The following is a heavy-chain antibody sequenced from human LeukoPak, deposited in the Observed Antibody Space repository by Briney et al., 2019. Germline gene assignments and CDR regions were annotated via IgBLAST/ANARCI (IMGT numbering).Heavy chain of an antibody. CDR1: GFTFSNYA. CDR2: MSIRADST. D-gene: IGHD3-22*01. J-gene: IGHJ4*02. V-gene: IGHV3-23*01. CDR3: AKDKGRDYYDSSGPWAFDY. Sequence: GGSLRLSCAASGFTFSNYAMSWVRQAPGKGLEWVSGMSIRADSTTSADSVKGRFTISRDNSKNTLYLQMNSLRAEDTAVYYCAKDKGRDYYDSSGPWAFDYWGQGTLVTVSS.